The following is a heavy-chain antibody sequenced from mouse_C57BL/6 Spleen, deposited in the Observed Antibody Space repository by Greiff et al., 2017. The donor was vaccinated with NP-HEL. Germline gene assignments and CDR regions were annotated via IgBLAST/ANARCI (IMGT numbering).Heavy chain of an antibody. CDR1: GYTFTSYW. D-gene: IGHD3-2*02. V-gene: IGHV1-69*01. CDR2: IDPSDSYT. J-gene: IGHJ2*01. Sequence: QVQLKQPGAELVMPGASVKLSCKASGYTFTSYWMHWVKQRPGQGLEWIGEIDPSDSYTNYNQKFKGKSTLTVDKSSSTAYMQLSSLTSEDSAVYYCARDSSGYGAFDYWGQGTTLTVSS. CDR3: ARDSSGYGAFDY.